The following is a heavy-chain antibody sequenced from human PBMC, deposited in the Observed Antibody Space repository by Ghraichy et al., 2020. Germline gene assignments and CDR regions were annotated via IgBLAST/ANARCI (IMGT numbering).Heavy chain of an antibody. Sequence: ETLSLTCTVSGGSISSYYWSWIRQPPGKGLEWIGYIYYSGSTNYNPSLKSRVTISVDTSKNQFSLKLSSVTAADTAVYYCARHDSSGYYYNYWGQGTLVTVSS. CDR3: ARHDSSGYYYNY. J-gene: IGHJ4*02. CDR1: GGSISSYY. D-gene: IGHD3-22*01. V-gene: IGHV4-59*08. CDR2: IYYSGST.